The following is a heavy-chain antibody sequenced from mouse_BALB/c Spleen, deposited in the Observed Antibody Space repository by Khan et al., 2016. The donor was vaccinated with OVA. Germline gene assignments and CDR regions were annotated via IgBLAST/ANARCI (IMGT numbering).Heavy chain of an antibody. V-gene: IGHV1-4*01. J-gene: IGHJ3*01. D-gene: IGHD1-1*01. CDR3: TRGGYGSFGY. CDR2: INPSSGYN. CDR1: GYIFTSYM. Sequence: QIQLVQSGAELARPGASVKMSCKATGYIFTSYMMHWVKQRPGQGLEWIGDINPSSGYNNYNQKFKDKATLTADKSSSTAYMQLSSLTSEDSADYYCTRGGYGSFGYWGQGTLVTVSA.